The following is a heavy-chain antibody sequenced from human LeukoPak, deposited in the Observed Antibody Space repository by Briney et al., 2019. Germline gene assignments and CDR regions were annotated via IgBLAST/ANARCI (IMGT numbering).Heavy chain of an antibody. CDR3: ARVGGGNSGFRYYYYIDV. D-gene: IGHD4-23*01. CDR2: VYYSGST. J-gene: IGHJ6*03. V-gene: IGHV4-59*01. Sequence: SETLSLTCTVSGGSISSYYWSWIRQPPGKGLEWIGYVYYSGSTNYNPSLKSRVTISVDTSKNQFSLKLSSVTAADTAVYYCARVGGGNSGFRYYYYIDVWGKGTTVTVSS. CDR1: GGSISSYY.